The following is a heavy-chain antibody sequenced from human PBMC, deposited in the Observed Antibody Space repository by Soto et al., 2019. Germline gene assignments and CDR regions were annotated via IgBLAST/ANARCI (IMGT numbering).Heavy chain of an antibody. V-gene: IGHV4-4*02. J-gene: IGHJ4*02. Sequence: QVQLQESGPGLVKPSGTLSLTCAVSGGSISSSNWWSWVRQPPGKGLEWIGEIYHSGSTNYNPSLQGRITNFIKKSKDQFSLKLSSVTAADTAVYYCARADPTYSSSPDYWGQGTLVTVSS. CDR2: IYHSGST. CDR3: ARADPTYSSSPDY. CDR1: GGSISSSNW. D-gene: IGHD6-6*01.